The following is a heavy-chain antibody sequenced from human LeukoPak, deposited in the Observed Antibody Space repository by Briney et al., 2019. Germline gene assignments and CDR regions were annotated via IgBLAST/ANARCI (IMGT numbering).Heavy chain of an antibody. CDR2: INSDGSST. D-gene: IGHD5-24*01. CDR3: ARRTRDGYNSY. V-gene: IGHV3-74*01. CDR1: GFTFSSYW. Sequence: GGSLRLSCAASGFTFSSYWMHWVRQAPGKGLVWVSRINSDGSSTSYADSVKGRFTISRDNAKNSLYLQMNSLRAEDTAVYYCARRTRDGYNSYWGQGTLVTVSS. J-gene: IGHJ4*02.